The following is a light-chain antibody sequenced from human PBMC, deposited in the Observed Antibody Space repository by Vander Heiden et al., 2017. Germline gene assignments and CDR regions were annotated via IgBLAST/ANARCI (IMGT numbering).Light chain of an antibody. J-gene: IGKJ1*01. Sequence: DIQMTHSPSTLSASVGDRVTITCRASQSISSWLAWYQQKPGKAPKLLIYKASSLESGVPSRFSGSGSGTEFTLTISSLQPDDFATYYCQQYNRYWTFGQGTKVEIK. CDR2: KAS. CDR3: QQYNRYWT. V-gene: IGKV1-5*03. CDR1: QSISSW.